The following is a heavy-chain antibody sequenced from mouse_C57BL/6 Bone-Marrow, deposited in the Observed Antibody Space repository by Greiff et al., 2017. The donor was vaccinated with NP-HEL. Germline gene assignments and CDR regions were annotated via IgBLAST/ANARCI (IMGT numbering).Heavy chain of an antibody. D-gene: IGHD2-14*01. CDR2: IWSGGST. V-gene: IGHV2-2*01. CDR3: ARTRFPAWFAY. Sequence: QVQLQQSGPGLVQPSQSLSITCTVSGFSLTSYGVHWVRQSPGKGLEWLGVIWSGGSTAYNAAFISRLSISKDNSKSQVFFKMNSLQADDTAIYYCARTRFPAWFAYWGQGTLVTVSA. CDR1: GFSLTSYG. J-gene: IGHJ3*01.